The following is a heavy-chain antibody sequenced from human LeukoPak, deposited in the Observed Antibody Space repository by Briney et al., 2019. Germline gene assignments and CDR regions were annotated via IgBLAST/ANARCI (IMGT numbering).Heavy chain of an antibody. CDR2: IRSKAYGGTT. J-gene: IGHJ5*02. D-gene: IGHD3-22*01. CDR1: GFTFGDYA. CDR3: TRDPLYYYDSSGYYYGWFDP. Sequence: PGRSLRLSCTASGFTFGDYAMSWVRQAPGKGLEWVGFIRSKAYGGTTEYAASMKGRFTISRDDSKSIAYLQMNSLKTEDTAVYYCTRDPLYYYDSSGYYYGWFDPWGQGTLVTVSS. V-gene: IGHV3-49*04.